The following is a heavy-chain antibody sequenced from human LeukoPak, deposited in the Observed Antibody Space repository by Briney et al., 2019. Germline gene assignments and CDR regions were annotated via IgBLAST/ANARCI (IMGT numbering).Heavy chain of an antibody. V-gene: IGHV4-39*01. D-gene: IGHD5-24*01. CDR2: IYYSGST. CDR3: ARQILFHSERWLQFFDY. Sequence: SETLSLTCTVSGGSISSSNYYWGWIRQPPGKGLEWIGSIYYSGSTHYNPSLTSRVTISVDMSKNQFSLKLSSVTAADMAVYYCARQILFHSERWLQFFDYWGQGTLVTVSS. CDR1: GGSISSSNYY. J-gene: IGHJ4*02.